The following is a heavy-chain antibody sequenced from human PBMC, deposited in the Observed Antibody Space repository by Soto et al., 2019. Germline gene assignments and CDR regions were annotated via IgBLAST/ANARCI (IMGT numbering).Heavy chain of an antibody. Sequence: SETLSLTCTVSGGSISTGGYYWSWIRQYPGKGLEWLGYIDGSGYTFYNPSLQSRLTLSMDTSKNQFSLKLSSATAADTDVYFCARKQAGFFYGIDYWGQGTLVTVSS. D-gene: IGHD3-3*01. J-gene: IGHJ4*02. CDR2: IDGSGYT. CDR3: ARKQAGFFYGIDY. V-gene: IGHV4-31*03. CDR1: GGSISTGGYY.